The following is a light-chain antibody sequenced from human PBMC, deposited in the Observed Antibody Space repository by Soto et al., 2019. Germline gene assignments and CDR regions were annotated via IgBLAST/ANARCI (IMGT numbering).Light chain of an antibody. CDR3: QHHNSYSQT. CDR1: QSIRHY. Sequence: DIQMTQSPPNLSASVGDRVTKTYQASQSIRHYLAWYQQMPGKAPKLLIYGASTLQSGVQSRLSGSGSGTEFTLTISSLQPDDFGTYFCQHHNSYSQTFGQGTKVEIK. CDR2: GAS. J-gene: IGKJ1*01. V-gene: IGKV1-5*01.